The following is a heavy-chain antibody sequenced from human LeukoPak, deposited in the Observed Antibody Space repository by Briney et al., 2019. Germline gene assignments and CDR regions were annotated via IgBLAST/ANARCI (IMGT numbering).Heavy chain of an antibody. J-gene: IGHJ3*01. CDR2: MNFNSGKT. CDR1: ENTFTDYD. V-gene: IGHV1-8*03. D-gene: IGHD3-16*01. CDR3: ARVRYDYVWGSPPAFDL. Sequence: ASVKVSCKTSENTFTDYDINWVRQATGQGLEWMGWMNFNSGKTGYVQRFQGRVTITRNTSISTAYMELSSLRSEGTAVYYCARVRYDYVWGSPPAFDLWGQGTMVTVSS.